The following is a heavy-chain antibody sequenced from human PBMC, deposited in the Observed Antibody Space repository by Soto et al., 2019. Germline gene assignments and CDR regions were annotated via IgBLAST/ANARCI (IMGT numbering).Heavy chain of an antibody. CDR2: ISGSGGST. V-gene: IGHV3-23*01. J-gene: IGHJ6*03. Sequence: EVQLLESGGGLVQPGGSLRLSCAASGFTFSSYAMSWVRQAPGKGLEWVSAISGSGGSTYYADSVKGRFTISRDNSKNTLYRQMNSLRAEDTAVYYCAKFYCSGGSCYVDYYYYYMDVWGKGTTVTVSS. D-gene: IGHD2-15*01. CDR3: AKFYCSGGSCYVDYYYYYMDV. CDR1: GFTFSSYA.